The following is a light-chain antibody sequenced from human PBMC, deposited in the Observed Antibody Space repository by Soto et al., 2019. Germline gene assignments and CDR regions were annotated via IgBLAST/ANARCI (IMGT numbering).Light chain of an antibody. CDR3: SSYTTISTVI. V-gene: IGLV2-14*03. J-gene: IGLJ2*01. CDR1: SSDIGAYHY. CDR2: DVN. Sequence: QSALTQPASVSGSPGQSVTISCTGTSSDIGAYHYVSWYQQHPGKVPKLVIYDVNTRPSGVSNRFSGSKSANTASLTISGLQAEDEGDYYCSSYTTISTVIFGGGTKLTVL.